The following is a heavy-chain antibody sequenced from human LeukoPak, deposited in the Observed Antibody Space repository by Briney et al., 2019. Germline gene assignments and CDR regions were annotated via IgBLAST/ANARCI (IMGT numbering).Heavy chain of an antibody. J-gene: IGHJ3*02. CDR2: IYYSGST. CDR3: ARCGGTTRGAFDI. D-gene: IGHD2-15*01. CDR1: GYSISSSNW. V-gene: IGHV4-28*01. Sequence: SETLSLTCAVSGYSISSSNWWCWIRPPPGKVLECIGYIYYSGSTYYNPSLKSRVTMSVDTSKNQFSLKLSSVTAVDTAVYYCARCGGTTRGAFDIWGQGTMVTVSS.